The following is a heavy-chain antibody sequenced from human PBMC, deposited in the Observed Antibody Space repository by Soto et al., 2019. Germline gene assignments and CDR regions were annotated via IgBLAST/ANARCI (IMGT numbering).Heavy chain of an antibody. Sequence: QVQLVESGGGVVQPGRSLRLSCAASGFSFSSYGMHWVRQAPGKGLDWVAVISYDGSNKYYADSVKGRFTISRDNSKNTLYLQMNSLRAEDTALYYCAKGQVTVVTPGYFHHWGQGTLVTVSS. V-gene: IGHV3-30*18. J-gene: IGHJ1*01. CDR2: ISYDGSNK. CDR1: GFSFSSYG. CDR3: AKGQVTVVTPGYFHH. D-gene: IGHD2-21*02.